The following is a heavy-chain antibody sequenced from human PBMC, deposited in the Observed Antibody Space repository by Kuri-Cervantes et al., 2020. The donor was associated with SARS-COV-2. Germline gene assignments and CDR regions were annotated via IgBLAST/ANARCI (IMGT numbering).Heavy chain of an antibody. CDR2: IYYSGST. Sequence: SCTVSGGSISSGDYYWSWIRQPPGKGLEWIGYIYYSGSTYYNPSLKSRVTISVDTSKNQFSLKLSSVTAADTAVYYCARYNWGYIDYWGQGTLVTVSS. CDR1: GGSISSGDYY. J-gene: IGHJ4*02. V-gene: IGHV4-30-4*08. D-gene: IGHD1-1*01. CDR3: ARYNWGYIDY.